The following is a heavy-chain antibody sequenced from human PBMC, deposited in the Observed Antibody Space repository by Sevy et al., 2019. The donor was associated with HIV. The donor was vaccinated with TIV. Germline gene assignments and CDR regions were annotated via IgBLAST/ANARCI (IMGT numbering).Heavy chain of an antibody. D-gene: IGHD3-10*01. V-gene: IGHV3-23*01. J-gene: IGHJ4*01. CDR1: RFTFSSYA. CDR3: AKATNPLYYFDY. CDR2: ISGSGGST. Sequence: GGSLRLSCAASRFTFSSYAMSWVRQAPGKGLEWVSAISGSGGSTYYSDSVKGRFTISRDNSKNTLYLQMNSLRAEDTAVYYCAKATNPLYYFDYWGQGTLVTVSS.